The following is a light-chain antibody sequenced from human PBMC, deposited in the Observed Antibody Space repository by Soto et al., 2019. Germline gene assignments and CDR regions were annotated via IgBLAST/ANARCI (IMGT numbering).Light chain of an antibody. CDR2: KAS. CDR1: QSISSW. Sequence: DIQMTQSPFTLSASVGDRVTITCRASQSISSWLAWYQQKPGKAPKLLIYKASTLESGVPSNFSGSGSGTECTLTISSLQPEDVATYYCQQYNSYPWTLGQGTKVDIK. V-gene: IGKV1-5*03. CDR3: QQYNSYPWT. J-gene: IGKJ1*01.